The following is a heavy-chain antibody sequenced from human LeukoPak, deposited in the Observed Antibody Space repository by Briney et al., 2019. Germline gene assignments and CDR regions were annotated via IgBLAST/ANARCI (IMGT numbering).Heavy chain of an antibody. CDR3: ARDREMATGDAFDI. J-gene: IGHJ3*02. Sequence: GGSLRLSCAASGFTFDSYSMSWVRQAPGKGLEWVSSISVGSRYIFYADSVKGRFTISRDNAKNSLYLHMNSLRAEDTAVYYCARDREMATGDAFDIWGQGTMVTVSS. V-gene: IGHV3-21*06. D-gene: IGHD5-24*01. CDR1: GFTFDSYS. CDR2: ISVGSRYI.